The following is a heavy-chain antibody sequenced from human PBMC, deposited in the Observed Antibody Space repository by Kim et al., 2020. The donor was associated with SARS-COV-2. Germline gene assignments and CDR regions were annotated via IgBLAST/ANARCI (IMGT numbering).Heavy chain of an antibody. Sequence: ADSVKGPFTISRDNSKNTLYLQMNSLRAEDTAVYYCARDQIAAAGTGLDYWGQGTLVTVSS. J-gene: IGHJ4*02. V-gene: IGHV3-30*01. CDR3: ARDQIAAAGTGLDY. D-gene: IGHD6-13*01.